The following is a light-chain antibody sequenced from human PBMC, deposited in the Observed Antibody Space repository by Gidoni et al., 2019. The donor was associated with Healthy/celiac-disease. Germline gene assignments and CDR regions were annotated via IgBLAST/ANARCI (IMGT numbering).Light chain of an antibody. V-gene: IGKV1-8*01. Sequence: AIRMTQSPSSLSASTGDRVTITRRASQGISSYLAWYQQKPGKAPKLLIYAASTVQSGVPSRFSGSGSGTDFILTISCLQSEDFATYCWQQYYSYPQTFXQXTKVEIK. CDR2: AAS. CDR1: QGISSY. J-gene: IGKJ1*01. CDR3: QQYYSYPQT.